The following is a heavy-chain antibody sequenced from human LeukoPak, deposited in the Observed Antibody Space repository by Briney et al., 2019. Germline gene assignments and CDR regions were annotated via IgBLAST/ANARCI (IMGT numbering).Heavy chain of an antibody. J-gene: IGHJ3*02. V-gene: IGHV4-59*08. Sequence: SETLSLTCTVSGGSISSHYWSWIRQPPGKGLEWIGYIFNSGSTNYNPSLKSRVTISVDTSKNQFSLKLISVTAADTAVYYCARHLRVAYCGGGSCHYGLDIWGQGTMVTVSS. CDR1: GGSISSHY. CDR2: IFNSGST. D-gene: IGHD2-15*01. CDR3: ARHLRVAYCGGGSCHYGLDI.